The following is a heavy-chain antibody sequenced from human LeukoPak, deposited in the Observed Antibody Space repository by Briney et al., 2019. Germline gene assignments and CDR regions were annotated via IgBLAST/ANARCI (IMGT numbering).Heavy chain of an antibody. CDR1: GGSISSSDYY. V-gene: IGHV4-39*01. CDR3: ARQNRHDSSGYYYDY. J-gene: IGHJ4*02. CDR2: IFYRGST. D-gene: IGHD3-22*01. Sequence: SETLSLTCTVSGGSISSSDYYWGWIRQPPGKGLEWIGSIFYRGSTYYNPSLKSRVTISVDTSKNRFFLKLSSVTAADTAVYYCARQNRHDSSGYYYDYWGQGTLVTVSS.